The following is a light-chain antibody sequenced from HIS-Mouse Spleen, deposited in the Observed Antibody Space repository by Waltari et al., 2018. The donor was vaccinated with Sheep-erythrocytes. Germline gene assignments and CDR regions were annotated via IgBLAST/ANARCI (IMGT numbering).Light chain of an antibody. CDR3: YSTDSSGNHRV. CDR2: EDS. J-gene: IGLJ2*01. V-gene: IGLV3-10*01. CDR1: ELPKKY. Sequence: SYELTQPPSVSVSPGQTARITCSGDELPKKYADWYQQKSGQAPGLVIYEDSKRPSGIPERFSGSSSGTMATLTISGAQVEDEADYYCYSTDSSGNHRVFGGGTKLTVL.